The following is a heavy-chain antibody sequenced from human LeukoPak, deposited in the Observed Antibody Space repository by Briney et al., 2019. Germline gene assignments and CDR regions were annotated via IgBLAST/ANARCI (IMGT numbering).Heavy chain of an antibody. J-gene: IGHJ4*02. CDR2: ISHSGST. CDR3: ARDIPYDILTGDNMFDY. D-gene: IGHD3-9*01. CDR1: GGSFSGYY. V-gene: IGHV4-34*01. Sequence: SETLSLTCAVYGGSFSGYYWSWIRQPPGKGLEWIGEISHSGSTNYNPSLKSRVTISVDTSKNQFSLKLSSVTAADTAVYYCARDIPYDILTGDNMFDYWGQGTLVTVSS.